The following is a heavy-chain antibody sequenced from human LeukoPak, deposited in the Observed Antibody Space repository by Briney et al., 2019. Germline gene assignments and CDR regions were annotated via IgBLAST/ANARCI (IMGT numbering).Heavy chain of an antibody. D-gene: IGHD3-22*01. Sequence: PGGSLRLSCAASGFTFSSYAMRWVRQAPGKGLEWVAVISYDGSNKYYADSVKGRFTISRDNSKNTLYLQMNSLRAEDTAVYYCARDHIPKMIAPDYGMDVWGQGTTVTVSS. J-gene: IGHJ6*02. CDR2: ISYDGSNK. CDR1: GFTFSSYA. V-gene: IGHV3-30-3*01. CDR3: ARDHIPKMIAPDYGMDV.